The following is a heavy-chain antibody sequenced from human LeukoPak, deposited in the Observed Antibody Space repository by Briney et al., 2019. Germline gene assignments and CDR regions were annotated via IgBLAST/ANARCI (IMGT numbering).Heavy chain of an antibody. CDR3: ARATAADTAMIYFDY. CDR2: ISSSGNII. J-gene: IGHJ4*02. D-gene: IGHD5-18*01. Sequence: PGGSLRLSCAASGFTFSDYYMSWIRQAPGKGLEWVSYISSSGNIIYSADSVKGRFAISRDNAKNSLYLQINSLRAEDTAVYYCARATAADTAMIYFDYWGQGTLVTVSS. V-gene: IGHV3-11*01. CDR1: GFTFSDYY.